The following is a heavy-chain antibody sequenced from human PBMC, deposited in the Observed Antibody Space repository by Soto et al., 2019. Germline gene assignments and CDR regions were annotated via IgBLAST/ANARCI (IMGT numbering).Heavy chain of an antibody. D-gene: IGHD3-16*01. V-gene: IGHV3-7*01. J-gene: IGHJ6*02. CDR1: GFTFSSYW. CDR2: IKQDGSEK. Sequence: GGALRLCCAASGFTFSSYWMSWVRQAPGKGLEWVANIKQDGSEKYYVDSVKGRFTISRDNAKNSLYLQMNSLRAEDTAVYYCARDIWGWVNNVYYYYGMDVWGQGTTVTVSS. CDR3: ARDIWGWVNNVYYYYGMDV.